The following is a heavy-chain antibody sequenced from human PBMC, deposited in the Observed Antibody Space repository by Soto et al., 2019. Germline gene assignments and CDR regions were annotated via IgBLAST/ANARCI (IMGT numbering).Heavy chain of an antibody. CDR3: ARDATWPDYDILTGRRGYWFDP. CDR1: GGTFSSYA. CDR2: IIPIFGTA. D-gene: IGHD3-9*01. V-gene: IGHV1-69*13. Sequence: SVKVSCKASGGTFSSYAISWVRQAPGQGLEWMGGIIPIFGTANYAQKFQGRVTITADESTSTAYMELSSLRSEDTAVYYCARDATWPDYDILTGRRGYWFDPWGQGTLVTV. J-gene: IGHJ5*02.